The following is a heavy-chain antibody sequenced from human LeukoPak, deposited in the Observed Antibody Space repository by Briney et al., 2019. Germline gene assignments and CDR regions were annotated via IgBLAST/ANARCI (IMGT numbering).Heavy chain of an antibody. CDR2: FYPEDGET. CDR3: ATDRYDFWSGSTGPRFDP. J-gene: IGHJ5*02. CDR1: GYTLTELS. V-gene: IGHV1-24*01. Sequence: GASVKVSCKVSGYTLTELSMHWVRQAPGKGLEWMGGFYPEDGETIYAQKFQGRVTMTEDTSTDTAYMELSSLRSEDTAVYYCATDRYDFWSGSTGPRFDPWGQGTLVTVSS. D-gene: IGHD3-3*01.